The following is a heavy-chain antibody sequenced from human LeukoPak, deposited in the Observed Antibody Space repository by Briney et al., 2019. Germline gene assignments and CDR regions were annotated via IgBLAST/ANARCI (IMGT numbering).Heavy chain of an antibody. J-gene: IGHJ4*02. V-gene: IGHV4-39*07. Sequence: SETLSLTCTVSGGSISSDSYYWGWIRQPPGKGLEWIGSLYYSGSTYYNPSLMSRVTISVDTSKNQFSLRLSSVTAADTAVYYYASLTTVVTPAYWGQGTLVTVSS. CDR3: ASLTTVVTPAY. CDR2: LYYSGST. CDR1: GGSISSDSYY. D-gene: IGHD4-23*01.